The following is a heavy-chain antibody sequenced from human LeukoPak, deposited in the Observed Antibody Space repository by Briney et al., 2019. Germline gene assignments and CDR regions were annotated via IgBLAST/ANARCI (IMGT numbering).Heavy chain of an antibody. CDR3: ARDSTYSPITYNWFDP. J-gene: IGHJ5*02. Sequence: PSETLSHTCTVSGGSISSSSYYWGWIRQPPGKGLEWIGSIYYSGSTYYNPSLKSRVTISVDTSKNQFSLKLSSVTAADTAVYYCARDSTYSPITYNWFDPWGQGTLVTVSS. CDR2: IYYSGST. CDR1: GGSISSSSYY. D-gene: IGHD6-13*01. V-gene: IGHV4-39*07.